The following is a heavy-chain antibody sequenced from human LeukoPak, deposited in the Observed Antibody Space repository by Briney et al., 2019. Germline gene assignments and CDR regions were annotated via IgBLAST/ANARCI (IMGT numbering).Heavy chain of an antibody. CDR1: GGSFSGYC. CDR2: INHSGST. Sequence: PSETLSLTCAVYGGSFSGYCWSWIRRPPGKGLEWIGEINHSGSTNYNPSLKSRVTISVDTSKNQFSLKLSSVTAADTAVYYCASGGPLIETPTYNWFDPWGQGTLVTVSS. J-gene: IGHJ5*02. D-gene: IGHD3-22*01. V-gene: IGHV4-34*01. CDR3: ASGGPLIETPTYNWFDP.